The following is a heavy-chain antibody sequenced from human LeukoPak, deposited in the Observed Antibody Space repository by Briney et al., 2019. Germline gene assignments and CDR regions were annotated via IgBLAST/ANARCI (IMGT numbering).Heavy chain of an antibody. CDR2: IYAGDSDT. CDR1: GYSFISYS. Sequence: GESLKISCKGSGYSFISYSIGWVRQMHGKGLEWMGIIYAGDSDTRYSPSFQGQVTMSVDKSITTAYLQWSSLKASDTAMYFCARSTSVHYLFDYWGQGTLVTVSS. V-gene: IGHV5-51*01. CDR3: ARSTSVHYLFDY. D-gene: IGHD3-10*01. J-gene: IGHJ4*02.